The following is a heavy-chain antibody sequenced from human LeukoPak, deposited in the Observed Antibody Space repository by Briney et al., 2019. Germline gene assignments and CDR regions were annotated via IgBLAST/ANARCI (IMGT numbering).Heavy chain of an antibody. CDR3: ARAGDVGVVDY. J-gene: IGHJ4*02. CDR2: IYEGGSEK. Sequence: GGSLRLSCAASGVTFTNFWMSWVRQAPGKGLEWVANIYEGGSEKYHVDSVKGRFTISRDNAKNSLYLPMNSLRGDDTAVYYCARAGDVGVVDYWGQGTLVTVSS. V-gene: IGHV3-7*01. CDR1: GVTFTNFW. D-gene: IGHD1-26*01.